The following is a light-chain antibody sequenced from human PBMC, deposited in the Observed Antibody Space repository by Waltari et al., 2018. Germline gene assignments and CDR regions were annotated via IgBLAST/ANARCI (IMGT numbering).Light chain of an antibody. Sequence: QSALTQPASVSGSPGQSITLPCTGTRSARGGYNFVSWFQQHPDKAPKLLLYEVTKRPSGVSTRFSGSKSGNTASLTISGLQAEDEADYYCSTYTSSVTWVFGGGTKLTVL. J-gene: IGLJ3*02. V-gene: IGLV2-14*01. CDR3: STYTSSVTWV. CDR2: EVT. CDR1: RSARGGYNF.